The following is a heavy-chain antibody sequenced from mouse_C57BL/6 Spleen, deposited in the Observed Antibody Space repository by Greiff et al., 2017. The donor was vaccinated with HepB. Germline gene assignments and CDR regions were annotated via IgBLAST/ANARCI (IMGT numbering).Heavy chain of an antibody. CDR2: TFYSGIT. Sequence: EVQLQESGPSLVRPSQPLSLTCTVTGFSINSDCYWIWIRQFPGNKLEYIGYTFYSGITYYNPSLESRTYITRDTSKNQFSLKLSSVTTEDTATYYCARGSTLWWYFDVWGTGTTVTVSS. J-gene: IGHJ1*03. V-gene: IGHV3-3*01. CDR1: GFSINSDCY. D-gene: IGHD5-1*01. CDR3: ARGSTLWWYFDV.